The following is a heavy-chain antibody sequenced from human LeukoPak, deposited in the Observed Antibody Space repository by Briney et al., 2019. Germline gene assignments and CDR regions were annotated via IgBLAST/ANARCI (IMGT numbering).Heavy chain of an antibody. J-gene: IGHJ6*03. CDR2: LYYSGST. Sequence: SETLSLTCSVSGGSISSFYWSWIRQPPGKGLEWIGFLYYSGSTNYNPSLKSRVTISVDTSKNQFSLKLSSVTAADTAVYYCAREIFGVVIDYYYYYMDVWGKGTTVTVPS. V-gene: IGHV4-59*12. CDR3: AREIFGVVIDYYYYYMDV. D-gene: IGHD3-3*01. CDR1: GGSISSFY.